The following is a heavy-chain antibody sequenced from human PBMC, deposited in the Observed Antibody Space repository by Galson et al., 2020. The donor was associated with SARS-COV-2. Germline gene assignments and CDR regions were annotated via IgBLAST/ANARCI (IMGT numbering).Heavy chain of an antibody. CDR3: ARFVSALGMGGTSYFDY. CDR1: GGSISSGGYY. D-gene: IGHD1-26*01. CDR2: IYYSGST. Sequence: SETLSLTCTVSGGSISSGGYYWSWIRQHPGKGLEWIGYIYYSGSTYYNPSLKSRVTISVDTSKNQFSLKLSSVTAADTAVYYCARFVSALGMGGTSYFDYWGQGTLVTVSS. V-gene: IGHV4-31*03. J-gene: IGHJ4*02.